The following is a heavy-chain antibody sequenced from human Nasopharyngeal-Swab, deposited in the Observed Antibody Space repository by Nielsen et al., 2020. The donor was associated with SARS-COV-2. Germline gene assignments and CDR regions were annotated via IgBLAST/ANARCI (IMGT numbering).Heavy chain of an antibody. CDR2: IYYSGST. J-gene: IGHJ4*02. Sequence: REAPGKGLEWIGYIYYSGSTNYNPSLKSRVTISVDTSKNQFSLKLSSVTAADTAVYYCARGGDGYPIDYWGQGTLVTVSS. D-gene: IGHD5-24*01. V-gene: IGHV4-59*12. CDR3: ARGGDGYPIDY.